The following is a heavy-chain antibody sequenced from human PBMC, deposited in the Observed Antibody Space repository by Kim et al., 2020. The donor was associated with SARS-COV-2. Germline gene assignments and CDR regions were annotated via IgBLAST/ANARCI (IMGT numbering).Heavy chain of an antibody. CDR3: ASFLPSVYDFWCGYYV. CDR2: IYSGGST. Sequence: GGSLRLSCAASGFTVSSNYMSWVRQAPGKGLEWVSVIYSGGSTYYADSVKGRFTISRDNSKNTLYLQMNSLRAEDTAVYYCASFLPSVYDFWCGYYVWGQGTLVTVSS. J-gene: IGHJ4*02. V-gene: IGHV3-53*01. D-gene: IGHD3-3*01. CDR1: GFTVSSNY.